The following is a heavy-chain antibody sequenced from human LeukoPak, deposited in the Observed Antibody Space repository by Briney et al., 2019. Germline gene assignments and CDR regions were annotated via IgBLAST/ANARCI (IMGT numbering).Heavy chain of an antibody. CDR3: ARGLGGSYHY. V-gene: IGHV4-59*01. CDR1: GGSISSYY. D-gene: IGHD1-26*01. CDR2: IYYSGST. Sequence: SEALSLTCTVSGGSISSYYWSWIRQPPGKGLEWIGYIYYSGSTNYNPSLKSRVTISVDTSKNQFSLKLSSVTAADTAVYYCARGLGGSYHYWGQGTLVTVSS. J-gene: IGHJ4*02.